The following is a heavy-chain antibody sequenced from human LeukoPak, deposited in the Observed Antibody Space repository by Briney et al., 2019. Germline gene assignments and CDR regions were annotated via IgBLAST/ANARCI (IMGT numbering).Heavy chain of an antibody. CDR2: IRSKAYGGTT. Sequence: GGSLRLSCTASGFTFGDYAMSWVRQAPGKGLEWVGFIRSKAYGGTTEYAASVKGRFTISRDDSKSIAYLQMNSLKTEDTAVYYCTKIAAEDYYMDVWGKGTTVTVSS. D-gene: IGHD6-13*01. CDR3: TKIAAEDYYMDV. J-gene: IGHJ6*03. V-gene: IGHV3-49*04. CDR1: GFTFGDYA.